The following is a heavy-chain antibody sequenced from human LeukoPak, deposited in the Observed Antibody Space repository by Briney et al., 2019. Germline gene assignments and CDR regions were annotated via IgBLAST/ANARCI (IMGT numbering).Heavy chain of an antibody. CDR2: LYSGGDT. V-gene: IGHV3-53*01. J-gene: IGHJ4*02. CDR3: ARARGSGWLDFDC. Sequence: PGGSLRLSCAASGFTVSSNYMNWVRQAPGKGLEWVSVLYSGGDTYYTDSVKGRFTISRDNSKSTLYLQMNSLRVEDTAVYYCARARGSGWLDFDCWGQGTLVAVSS. D-gene: IGHD6-19*01. CDR1: GFTVSSNY.